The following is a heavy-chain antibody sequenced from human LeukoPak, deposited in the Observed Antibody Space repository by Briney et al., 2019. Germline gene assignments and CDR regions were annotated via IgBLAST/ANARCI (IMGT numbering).Heavy chain of an antibody. Sequence: PGESLKISCKGSGYSFSNYWIGWVRQVPGKGLEWMGIIYPGDSDTRYSPSFQGQVTMSADRSISTAYLQWSSLKASDTAMYYCARYCSGGSCYSGFDYWGQGALVTVSS. J-gene: IGHJ4*02. CDR1: GYSFSNYW. V-gene: IGHV5-51*01. CDR3: ARYCSGGSCYSGFDY. CDR2: IYPGDSDT. D-gene: IGHD2-15*01.